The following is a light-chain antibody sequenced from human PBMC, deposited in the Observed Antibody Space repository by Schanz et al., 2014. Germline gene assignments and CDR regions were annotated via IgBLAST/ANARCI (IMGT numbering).Light chain of an antibody. Sequence: QSALTQPRSVSGSPGQSVTISCTGTSSDVGGYNHVSWYQQHPGKAPKLMIYDVSKRPSGVPDRFSGSKSGNTASLTVSGLQAEDEADYYCKTYASTISARVFGTGTKLTVL. CDR2: DVS. J-gene: IGLJ1*01. V-gene: IGLV2-11*01. CDR3: KTYASTISARV. CDR1: SSDVGGYNH.